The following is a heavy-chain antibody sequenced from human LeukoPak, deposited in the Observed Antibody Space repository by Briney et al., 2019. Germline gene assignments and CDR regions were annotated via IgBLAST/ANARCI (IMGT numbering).Heavy chain of an antibody. CDR3: ARVSDSSGNFDY. Sequence: SVKVSCKASGGTFSSYTISWVRQAPGQGLEWMGRIIPILGTANYAQKFQGRVTITADKSTSTAYMELSSLRSEDTAVYYCARVSDSSGNFDYWGQGTLVTVSS. V-gene: IGHV1-69*08. D-gene: IGHD3-22*01. CDR2: IIPILGTA. J-gene: IGHJ4*02. CDR1: GGTFSSYT.